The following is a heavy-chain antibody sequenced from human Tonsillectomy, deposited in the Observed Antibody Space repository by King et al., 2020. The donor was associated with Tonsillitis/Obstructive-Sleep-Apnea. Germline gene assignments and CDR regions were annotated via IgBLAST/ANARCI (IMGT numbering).Heavy chain of an antibody. CDR2: IYPGDSDT. V-gene: IGHV5-51*01. CDR1: GYSFTNYW. Sequence: VQLVQSGAGVKKPGESLKISCKGSGYSFTNYWIAWVRQMPGGGLEWMGIIYPGDSDTRYSPSFQGQVTISADKSISTAYLQWNSLKASDTAMYYCARHRGFSSGWWWFDPWGQGTLVTVSS. J-gene: IGHJ5*02. D-gene: IGHD6-19*01. CDR3: ARHRGFSSGWWWFDP.